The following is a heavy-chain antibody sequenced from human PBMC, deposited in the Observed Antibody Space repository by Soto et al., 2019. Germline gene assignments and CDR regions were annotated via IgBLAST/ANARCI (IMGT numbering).Heavy chain of an antibody. J-gene: IGHJ4*02. D-gene: IGHD6-19*01. CDR1: GGSISSSNW. CDR2: IYHSGST. V-gene: IGHV4-4*02. CDR3: ARASGIAVAGPFDY. Sequence: SETLSLTCAVSGGSISSSNWWSWVRQPPGKGLEWIGEIYHSGSTNYNPSLKSRVTISVDKSKNQFSLKLSSVTAADTAVYYCARASGIAVAGPFDYWGQGTLVTVS.